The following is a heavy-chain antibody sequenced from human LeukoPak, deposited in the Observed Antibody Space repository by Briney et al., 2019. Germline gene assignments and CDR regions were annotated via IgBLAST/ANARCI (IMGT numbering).Heavy chain of an antibody. CDR2: ISAYNGNT. D-gene: IGHD3-22*01. V-gene: IGHV1-18*01. CDR3: ARAMTPLDAFDI. Sequence: ASVKVSCTASGYTFTSYGISWVRQAPGQGLEWMGWISAYNGNTNYAQKLQGRVTMTTDTSTSTAYMELRSLRSDDTAVYYCARAMTPLDAFDIWGQGTMVTVSS. CDR1: GYTFTSYG. J-gene: IGHJ3*02.